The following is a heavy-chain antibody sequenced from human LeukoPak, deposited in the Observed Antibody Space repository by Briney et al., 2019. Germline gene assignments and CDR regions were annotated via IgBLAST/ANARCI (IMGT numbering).Heavy chain of an antibody. V-gene: IGHV3-21*01. J-gene: IGHJ4*02. D-gene: IGHD6-25*01. CDR3: ARDASASWDYFDY. CDR2: ISSSSSYI. Sequence: GGSLRLSCAASGFTFSSYSMNWVRQAPGKGLEWVSSISSSSSYIYYADSVKGRFTISRDNAKNSLYLQMNSLRAGDTAVYYCARDASASWDYFDYWGQGTLVTVSS. CDR1: GFTFSSYS.